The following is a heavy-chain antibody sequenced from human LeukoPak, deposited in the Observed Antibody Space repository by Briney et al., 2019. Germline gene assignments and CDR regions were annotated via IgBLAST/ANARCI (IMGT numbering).Heavy chain of an antibody. CDR1: GFTFSSYG. D-gene: IGHD5-24*01. CDR3: ARGLEMATIPSGGN. V-gene: IGHV3-30*02. J-gene: IGHJ4*02. CDR2: IRYDGSNK. Sequence: LPGGSLRLSCAAFGFTFSSYGMPWVRQAPGKGLEWVAFIRYDGSNKYYADSVKGRFTISRDNSKNTLYLQMNSLSAKDTAVYYGARGLEMATIPSGGNWGQGTLVTVSS.